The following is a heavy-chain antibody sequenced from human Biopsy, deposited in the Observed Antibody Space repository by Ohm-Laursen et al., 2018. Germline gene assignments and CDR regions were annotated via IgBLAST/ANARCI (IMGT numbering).Heavy chain of an antibody. D-gene: IGHD3-3*01. CDR1: GGSNSDSTYH. Sequence: GTLSLTCTVSGGSNSDSTYHWGWIRQSPGKGLEWIGNIYYSGNTDYSPSLKSRVTISVDTSNNQFSLKLRSVTAADTAVYYCARQVDFWSGYVDYWGQGTLVAVSS. J-gene: IGHJ4*02. V-gene: IGHV4-39*01. CDR3: ARQVDFWSGYVDY. CDR2: IYYSGNT.